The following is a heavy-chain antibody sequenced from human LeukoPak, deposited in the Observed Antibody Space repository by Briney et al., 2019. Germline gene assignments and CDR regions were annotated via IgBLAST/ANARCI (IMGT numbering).Heavy chain of an antibody. Sequence: PGGSLRLSCVASGFTFSSYSMNWVRQAPGKGLEWVSSISSSSSYIYYADSVKGRFTSSRDNAKNSLYLQMNSLRAEDTAVYYCARRAGAYSHPYDYWGQGTLVTVSS. V-gene: IGHV3-21*04. CDR1: GFTFSSYS. J-gene: IGHJ4*02. CDR3: ARRAGAYSHPYDY. D-gene: IGHD4/OR15-4a*01. CDR2: ISSSSSYI.